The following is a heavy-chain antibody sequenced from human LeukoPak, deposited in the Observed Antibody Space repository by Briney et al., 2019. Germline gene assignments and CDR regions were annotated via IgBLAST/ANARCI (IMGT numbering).Heavy chain of an antibody. D-gene: IGHD3-10*01. V-gene: IGHV4-39*01. CDR2: IYYTGTT. J-gene: IGHJ5*02. CDR1: GGSLNSSNYY. Sequence: SETLSLTCIVSGGSLNSSNYYWVWIRQPPGKGLEWIGTIYYTGTTYYNPSLKSPLTIAVDTSKNQFSLRLTSVTAADTAVYYCARHDYYGSLNWFDPWGQGTLITVSS. CDR3: ARHDYYGSLNWFDP.